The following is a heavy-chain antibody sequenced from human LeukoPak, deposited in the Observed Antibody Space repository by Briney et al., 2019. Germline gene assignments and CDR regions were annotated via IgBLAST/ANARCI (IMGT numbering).Heavy chain of an antibody. J-gene: IGHJ4*02. D-gene: IGHD5-24*01. Sequence: GGSLRLSCVTSGFTFSSCAMSWVRQAPGKGLEWVSSISATSTYIYYADSVKGRFTISRDNAKNSVYLQMNSLRAEDTAVYYCANNDYLGYWGQGTLVTVSS. CDR2: ISATSTYI. V-gene: IGHV3-21*01. CDR3: ANNDYLGY. CDR1: GFTFSSCA.